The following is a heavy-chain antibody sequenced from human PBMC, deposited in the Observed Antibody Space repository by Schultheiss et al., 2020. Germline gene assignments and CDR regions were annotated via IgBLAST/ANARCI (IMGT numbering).Heavy chain of an antibody. CDR3: ARGIGHDILTGYYLPYYFDY. CDR1: RFTFSNAW. CDR2: IYSGGST. Sequence: GGSLRLSCAASRFTFSNAWMSWVRQAPGKGLEWVSVIYSGGSTYYADSVKGRFTISRDNSKNTLYLQMNSLRAEDTAVYYCARGIGHDILTGYYLPYYFDYWGQGTLVTVSS. D-gene: IGHD3-9*01. V-gene: IGHV3-53*01. J-gene: IGHJ4*02.